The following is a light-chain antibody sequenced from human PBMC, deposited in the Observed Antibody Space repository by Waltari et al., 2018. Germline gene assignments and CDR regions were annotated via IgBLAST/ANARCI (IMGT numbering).Light chain of an antibody. CDR1: QSISSY. Sequence: DIQMTQSPSSLSASVGDRVTITCRASQSISSYLNWYQQKQGKAPKLLIYAASSLQSGVPSRFSGSGSGTDFTLTISSLQPEDFATYYCQQSYSTPLTFGGGTNVDIK. J-gene: IGKJ4*01. V-gene: IGKV1-39*01. CDR2: AAS. CDR3: QQSYSTPLT.